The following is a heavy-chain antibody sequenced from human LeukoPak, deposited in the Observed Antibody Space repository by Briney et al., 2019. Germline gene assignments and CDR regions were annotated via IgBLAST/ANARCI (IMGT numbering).Heavy chain of an antibody. J-gene: IGHJ4*02. CDR2: IYYSGST. V-gene: IGHV4-59*08. D-gene: IGHD5-18*01. Sequence: SETLSLTCTVSGGSISSYYWSWIRQPPGKGLEWIGDIYYSGSTSYNPSLKSRVTISVDTSKNQFSLKLSSVTATDTAVYYCARHTSMGLDYWGQGTLVTVSS. CDR3: ARHTSMGLDY. CDR1: GGSISSYY.